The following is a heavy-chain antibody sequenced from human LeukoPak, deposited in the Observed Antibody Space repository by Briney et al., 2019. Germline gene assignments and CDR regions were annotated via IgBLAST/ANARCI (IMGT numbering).Heavy chain of an antibody. CDR2: ISGSGGST. CDR1: GFTFSSYG. CDR3: AEVWTRRHWAYAFDI. Sequence: GGSLRLSCAASGFTFSSYGMSWVRQAPGKGLEWVSAISGSGGSTYYADSVKGRFTISRDNSKNTLYLQMNSLRAEDTAVYYCAEVWTRRHWAYAFDIWGQGKMVTVSS. D-gene: IGHD3/OR15-3a*01. V-gene: IGHV3-23*01. J-gene: IGHJ3*02.